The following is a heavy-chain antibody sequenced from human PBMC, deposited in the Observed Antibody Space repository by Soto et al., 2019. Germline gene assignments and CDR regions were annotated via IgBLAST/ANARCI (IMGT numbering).Heavy chain of an antibody. CDR3: AKDKYYD. CDR2: IGVSDDNT. D-gene: IGHD3-22*01. V-gene: IGHV3-23*01. Sequence: EVQLLESGGGLVQPGGSLRLSCAASGFTLSNFGMNWVRQAPGKGLEWVSGIGVSDDNTYYADSVKGRFTISRDNSKNTLYLQMNTLRAEDTAVYYCAKDKYYDGGQGTLVTVSS. CDR1: GFTLSNFG. J-gene: IGHJ4*02.